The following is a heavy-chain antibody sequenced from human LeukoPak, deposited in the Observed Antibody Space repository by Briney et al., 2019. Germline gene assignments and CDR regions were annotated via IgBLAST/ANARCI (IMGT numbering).Heavy chain of an antibody. J-gene: IGHJ4*02. V-gene: IGHV4-39*01. CDR3: ARQLWIGEHVDY. CDR2: IYYSGST. Sequence: SETLSLTCTVSGGSISSSSYYWGWIRQPPGKGLEWIGSIYYSGSTYYSPSLKSRVTISVDTSKNQFSLKLSSVTAADTAVYYCARQLWIGEHVDYWGQGTLVTVSS. D-gene: IGHD3-10*01. CDR1: GGSISSSSYY.